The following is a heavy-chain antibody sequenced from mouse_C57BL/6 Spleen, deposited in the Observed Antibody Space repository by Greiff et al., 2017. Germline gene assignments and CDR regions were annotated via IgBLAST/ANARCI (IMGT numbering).Heavy chain of an antibody. Sequence: EVHLVESGGGLVKPGGSLKLSCAASGFTFSDYGMHWVRQAPEKGLEWVAYISSGSSTIYYADTVKGRFTISRDNAKNTLFLQMTSLRSEDTAMYYCARVYYGYDEDFDYWGQGTTLTVSS. CDR3: ARVYYGYDEDFDY. J-gene: IGHJ2*01. CDR2: ISSGSSTI. D-gene: IGHD2-2*01. CDR1: GFTFSDYG. V-gene: IGHV5-17*01.